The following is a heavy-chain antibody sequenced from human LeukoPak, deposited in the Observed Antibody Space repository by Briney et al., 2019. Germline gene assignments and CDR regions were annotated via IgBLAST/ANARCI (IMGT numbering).Heavy chain of an antibody. Sequence: ASVKVSCKASGYTFTSYGISWVRQAPGQGLEWMGWISAYNGNTNYAQKLQGRVTKTRDTSTSTVYMELSSLRSEDTAVYYCARDVRVTWYRGYDPYFDYWGQGTLVTVSS. CDR3: ARDVRVTWYRGYDPYFDY. D-gene: IGHD2-15*01. J-gene: IGHJ4*02. CDR1: GYTFTSYG. CDR2: ISAYNGNT. V-gene: IGHV1-18*01.